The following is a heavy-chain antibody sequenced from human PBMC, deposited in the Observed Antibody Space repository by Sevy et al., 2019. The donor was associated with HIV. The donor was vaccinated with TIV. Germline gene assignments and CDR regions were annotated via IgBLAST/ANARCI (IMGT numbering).Heavy chain of an antibody. D-gene: IGHD3-9*01. Sequence: GGSLRLSCAASGFTFSNAWMSWVRQAPGKGLEWVGRIKSKTDGGTIDYAAPLKGRFTISRDDSKNTLYLQMNSLKTEDTAVYYCTTGNVLRYFDWLSPFDYWGQGTLVTVSS. CDR1: GFTFSNAW. V-gene: IGHV3-15*01. J-gene: IGHJ4*02. CDR2: IKSKTDGGTI. CDR3: TTGNVLRYFDWLSPFDY.